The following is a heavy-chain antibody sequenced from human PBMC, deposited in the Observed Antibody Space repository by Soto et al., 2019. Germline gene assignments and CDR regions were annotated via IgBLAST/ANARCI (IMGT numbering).Heavy chain of an antibody. Sequence: EVQLLESGGGLVQPGGSLRLSCAASGFSFSSYAMNWVRQAPGKGLEWVSSISGSGGSTYYADSVKGRFTISRDNSRNTLYLQMNSLRAEDTAVYYCANDRRLIPVSGLCFEYWGQGTLLTVSS. D-gene: IGHD6-19*01. V-gene: IGHV3-23*01. CDR2: ISGSGGST. CDR1: GFSFSSYA. J-gene: IGHJ4*02. CDR3: ANDRRLIPVSGLCFEY.